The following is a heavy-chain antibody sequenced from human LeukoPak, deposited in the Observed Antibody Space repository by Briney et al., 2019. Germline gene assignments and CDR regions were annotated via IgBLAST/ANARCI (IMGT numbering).Heavy chain of an antibody. CDR1: GYTFTGYY. CDR2: INPNSGGT. V-gene: IGHV1-2*02. Sequence: ASVKVSCKASGYTFTGYYMHWVRQAPGQGLEWMGWINPNSGGTNYAQKFQGRVTMTRDTSISTAYMELSRLRSDDTAVYYCARDRSGYYGSSGYYYPRDAFDIWGQGTMVTVSS. CDR3: ARDRSGYYGSSGYYYPRDAFDI. D-gene: IGHD3-22*01. J-gene: IGHJ3*02.